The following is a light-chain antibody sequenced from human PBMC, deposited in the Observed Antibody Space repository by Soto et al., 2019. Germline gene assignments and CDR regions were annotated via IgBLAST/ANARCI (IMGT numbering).Light chain of an antibody. CDR1: SSDVGGYNY. V-gene: IGLV2-14*01. J-gene: IGLJ1*01. CDR2: DVS. CDR3: SSYTSSNTFV. Sequence: QSVLTQPASVSASPGQPITISCTGTSSDVGGYNYVSWYQQHPGKAPKLLIYDVSNRPSGVSDRFSGSKSGDTASLTISGLQAEDEADYYCSSYTSSNTFVFGTGTKVTVL.